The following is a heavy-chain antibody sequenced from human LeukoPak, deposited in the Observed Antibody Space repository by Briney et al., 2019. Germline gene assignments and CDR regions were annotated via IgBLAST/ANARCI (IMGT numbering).Heavy chain of an antibody. Sequence: ASVKVSCKASGYTFTSYDINWVRQATGQGLEWMGWMNPNSGNTGYAQKFQGRVTMTRNTSISTAYMELSSLRSEDTAVYYCAXXXXLGVVPAAILFDYWGQGTLVTVSS. CDR3: AXXXXLGVVPAAILFDY. D-gene: IGHD2-2*01. CDR1: GYTFTSYD. V-gene: IGHV1-8*01. CDR2: MNPNSGNT. J-gene: IGHJ4*02.